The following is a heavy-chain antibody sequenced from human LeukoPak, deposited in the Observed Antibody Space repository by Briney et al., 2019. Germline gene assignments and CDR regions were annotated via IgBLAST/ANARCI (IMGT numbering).Heavy chain of an antibody. V-gene: IGHV1-3*01. CDR3: ARLVAAFDI. CDR2: IDAGNGRT. J-gene: IGHJ3*02. D-gene: IGHD2-21*01. CDR1: GYDFTKYA. Sequence: ASVKVSCKASGYDFTKYAVQWVRQAPGQRLEWMGWIDAGNGRTKYSQDFQGRVTITRDTSTSTAYMELRSLRSDDTAVYYCARLVAAFDIWGQGTMVTVSS.